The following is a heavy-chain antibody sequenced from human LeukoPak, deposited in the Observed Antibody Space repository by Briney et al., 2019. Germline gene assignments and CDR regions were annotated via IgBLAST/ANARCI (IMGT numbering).Heavy chain of an antibody. CDR2: IYSGGST. CDR3: ARGGRGSGSDPYFDY. J-gene: IGHJ4*02. CDR1: GFTFSSYS. Sequence: PGGSLRLSCAASGFTFSSYSMNWVRQAPGKGLEWVSVIYSGGSTYYADSVKGRFTISRDNSKNTLYLQMNSLRAEDTAVYYCARGGRGSGSDPYFDYWGQGTLVTVSS. V-gene: IGHV3-53*01. D-gene: IGHD1-26*01.